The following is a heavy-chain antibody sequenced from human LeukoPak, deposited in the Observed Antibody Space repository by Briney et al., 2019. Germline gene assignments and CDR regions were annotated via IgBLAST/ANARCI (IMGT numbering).Heavy chain of an antibody. CDR2: IWYDGSNK. J-gene: IGHJ6*04. CDR3: ARDSPYCSSTSCHGGYYGMDV. CDR1: GFTFSSYG. Sequence: PGRSLRLSCAASGFTFSSYGMHWVRQAPGKGLEWVAVIWYDGSNKYYADSVKGRFTISRDNSKNTLYLQMYSLRAEDTAVYYCARDSPYCSSTSCHGGYYGMDVWGKGTTVTVSS. V-gene: IGHV3-33*01. D-gene: IGHD2-2*01.